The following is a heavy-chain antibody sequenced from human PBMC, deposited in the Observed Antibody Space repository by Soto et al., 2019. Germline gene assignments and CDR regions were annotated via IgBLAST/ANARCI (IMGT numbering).Heavy chain of an antibody. CDR1: GFTFSSYG. Sequence: PGGSLGLSCAAAGFTFSSYGMHWVRQAPGKGLEWVAVISYDGSNKYYADSVKGRFTISRDNSKNTLYLQMNSLRAEDTAVYYCAKDLAYSGYGYYYYYGMDVWGQGTTVTVSS. D-gene: IGHD5-12*01. CDR2: ISYDGSNK. V-gene: IGHV3-30*18. J-gene: IGHJ6*02. CDR3: AKDLAYSGYGYYYYYGMDV.